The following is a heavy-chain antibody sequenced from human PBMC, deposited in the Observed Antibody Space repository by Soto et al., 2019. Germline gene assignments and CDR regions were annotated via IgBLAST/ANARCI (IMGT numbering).Heavy chain of an antibody. Sequence: GASVKVSCKASGDSVSNDYLHWVRQAPGQGFEWLGLISPFGGATAYAQRFKGRVTVTMDKSSTSFYLELSSLRSDDTAVYYCAKGRGGKTVANFGMDVWGHGTTVTVSS. D-gene: IGHD3-16*01. CDR1: GDSVSNDY. CDR3: AKGRGGKTVANFGMDV. CDR2: ISPFGGAT. J-gene: IGHJ6*02. V-gene: IGHV1-46*01.